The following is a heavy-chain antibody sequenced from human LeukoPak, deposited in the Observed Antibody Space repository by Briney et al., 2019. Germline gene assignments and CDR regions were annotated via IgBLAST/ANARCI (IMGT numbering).Heavy chain of an antibody. CDR1: GFTFSLSA. CDR2: VSNSGAAT. J-gene: IGHJ4*02. Sequence: GGSLRLSCAASGFTFSLSAMTWVRQPPGKGLEWVATVSNSGAATYYADSVKGRFSISRDNSKNTVSLEMSNLRTDDTAIYYCAKEAFLPALLDFWGQGSLVTVSS. D-gene: IGHD2-21*01. CDR3: AKEAFLPALLDF. V-gene: IGHV3-23*01.